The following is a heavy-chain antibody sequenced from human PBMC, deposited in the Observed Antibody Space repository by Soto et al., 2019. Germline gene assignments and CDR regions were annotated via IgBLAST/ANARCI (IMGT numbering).Heavy chain of an antibody. D-gene: IGHD1-1*01. V-gene: IGHV1-8*01. CDR3: AREMTTGGMDV. J-gene: IGHJ6*02. CDR1: GYTFTSYD. CDR2: TNPNSGNT. Sequence: QVQLVQSGAEVKKPGASVKVSCKASGYTFTSYDINWVRQATGQGLEWMGWTNPNSGNTGYSQKLQGRVTMTRNTSITTAYMELSSLRSGDTAVYYCAREMTTGGMDVWGQGTTVTVSS.